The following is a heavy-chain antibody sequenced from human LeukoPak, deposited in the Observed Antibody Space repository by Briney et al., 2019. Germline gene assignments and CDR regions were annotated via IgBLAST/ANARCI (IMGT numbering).Heavy chain of an antibody. CDR1: GFTVGSNY. Sequence: PGGSLRLSCAASGFTVGSNYMSWVRQAPGKGLEWVSVIYSGGSTYYADSVKGRFTISRDNSKNTLYLQMNSLRAEDTAVYYCARVRRDFWSGYWFDYWGQGTLVTVSS. CDR2: IYSGGST. J-gene: IGHJ4*02. D-gene: IGHD3-3*01. V-gene: IGHV3-53*01. CDR3: ARVRRDFWSGYWFDY.